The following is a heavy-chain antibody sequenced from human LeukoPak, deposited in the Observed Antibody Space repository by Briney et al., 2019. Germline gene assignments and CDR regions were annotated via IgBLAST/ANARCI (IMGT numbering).Heavy chain of an antibody. Sequence: GMSLRLSCAASGVTLSPYGMHWVRQAPGKGLEWVAVISYDGSNKYYADSVKGRFTISRDNSKNTLYLQMNSLRAEDTAVYYCAKPRGIFYDILTPPDYWGQGTLVTVSS. J-gene: IGHJ4*02. CDR3: AKPRGIFYDILTPPDY. CDR1: GVTLSPYG. V-gene: IGHV3-30*18. D-gene: IGHD3-9*01. CDR2: ISYDGSNK.